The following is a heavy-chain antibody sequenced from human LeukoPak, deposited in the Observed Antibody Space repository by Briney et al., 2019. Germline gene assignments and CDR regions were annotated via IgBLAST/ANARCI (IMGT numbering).Heavy chain of an antibody. CDR2: IYYSGST. J-gene: IGHJ4*02. V-gene: IGHV4-59*01. CDR1: GGSISSYY. D-gene: IGHD6-19*01. Sequence: PSETLSLTCTVSGGSISSYYWSWIRQPPGKGLEWIGYIYYSGSTNYNPSLKSRVTISVDTSKNQFSLKLSSVTAADTAVYFCARVGSSSGWLGAFDYWGQGTLVTVSS. CDR3: ARVGSSSGWLGAFDY.